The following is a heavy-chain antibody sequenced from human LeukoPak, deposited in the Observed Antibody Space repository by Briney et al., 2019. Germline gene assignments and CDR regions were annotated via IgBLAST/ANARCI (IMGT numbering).Heavy chain of an antibody. CDR3: ARPLSIAAAGTGY. CDR1: GGSFRSPA. J-gene: IGHJ4*02. Sequence: ASVKVSCKTSGGSFRSPAISWVRQAPGQGLEWIGRIIPTLGMVHHAQKFQGRVTITADKSTSTAYMELSRLRSDDTAVYYCARPLSIAAAGTGYWGQGTLVTVSS. D-gene: IGHD6-13*01. V-gene: IGHV1-69*04. CDR2: IIPTLGMV.